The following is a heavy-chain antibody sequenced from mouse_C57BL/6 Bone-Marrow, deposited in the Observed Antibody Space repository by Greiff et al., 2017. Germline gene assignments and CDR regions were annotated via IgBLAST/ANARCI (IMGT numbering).Heavy chain of an antibody. J-gene: IGHJ2*01. D-gene: IGHD3-2*02. CDR3: ARGGAQATLYYFDY. Sequence: VQLQQPGPVLVKPGASVKLSCKASGYTFTDYYMNWVKQSHGKSLEWIGVIHPYNGGTSYNQKFKGKATLTVDKSSSTAYMELNSLTSEDSAVYYCARGGAQATLYYFDYWGQGTTLTVSS. V-gene: IGHV1-19*01. CDR2: IHPYNGGT. CDR1: GYTFTDYY.